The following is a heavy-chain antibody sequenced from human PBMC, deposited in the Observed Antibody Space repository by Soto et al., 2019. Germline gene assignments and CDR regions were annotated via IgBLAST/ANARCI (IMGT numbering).Heavy chain of an antibody. D-gene: IGHD6-13*01. J-gene: IGHJ4*02. CDR2: IYSGGST. V-gene: IGHV3-53*01. CDR1: GFTVSSNY. CDR3: ARDGSESIAAAGTPY. Sequence: GGSLRLSCAASGFTVSSNYMSWVRQAPGKGLEWVSVIYSGGSTYYADSVKGRFTISRDNSKNTLYLQMNSLRAEDTAVYYCARDGSESIAAAGTPYWGQGTLVTVSS.